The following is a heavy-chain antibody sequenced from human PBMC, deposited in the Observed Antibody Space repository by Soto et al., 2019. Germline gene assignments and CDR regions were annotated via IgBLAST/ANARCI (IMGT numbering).Heavy chain of an antibody. CDR2: IYYSGNT. CDR3: ARVVVPHTCCAFDV. D-gene: IGHD2-21*01. CDR1: GGSISCYH. J-gene: IGHJ3*01. Sequence: SETLSLTCTVSGGSISCYHWSWIRQPPGKGLEWIGYIYYSGNTDYNPSLKSRVTISADTSKKHFSLKLSSVTAADTAVYYCARVVVPHTCCAFDVWGQGTMVTVSS. V-gene: IGHV4-59*01.